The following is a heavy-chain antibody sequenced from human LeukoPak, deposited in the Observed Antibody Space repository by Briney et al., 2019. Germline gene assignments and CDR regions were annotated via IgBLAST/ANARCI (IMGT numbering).Heavy chain of an antibody. CDR2: IHYSGST. J-gene: IGHJ6*02. Sequence: SETLSLTCTVSGGSISSYYWSWIRQPPGKGLEWIGYIHYSGSTNYNPSLKSRVTISVDTSKNQFSLKLTSVTAADTAVYYCARVFRLAAAGRSYYHYGMDVWGQGTTVTVSS. CDR1: GGSISSYY. D-gene: IGHD6-13*01. V-gene: IGHV4-59*01. CDR3: ARVFRLAAAGRSYYHYGMDV.